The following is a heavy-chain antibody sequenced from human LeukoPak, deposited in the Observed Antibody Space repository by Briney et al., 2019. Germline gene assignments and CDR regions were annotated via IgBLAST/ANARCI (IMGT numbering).Heavy chain of an antibody. Sequence: GGSLRLSCVASGFTVSSKYMSWVRQAPGKGLVWVSRINSDGSSTSYADSVKGRFTISRDNAKNTLYLQMNSLRAEDAAVYYCARVNGNWGQGTLVTVSP. V-gene: IGHV3-74*01. J-gene: IGHJ4*02. CDR2: INSDGSST. D-gene: IGHD1-26*01. CDR1: GFTVSSKY. CDR3: ARVNGN.